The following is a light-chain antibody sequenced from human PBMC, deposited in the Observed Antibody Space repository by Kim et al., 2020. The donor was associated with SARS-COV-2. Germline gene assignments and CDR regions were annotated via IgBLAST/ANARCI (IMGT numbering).Light chain of an antibody. Sequence: DIQMTPSPSSLAASVGDRVTIACRASQSINTYLNWYQQKPGKAPKLLIYAASTLQSGVPSRFSGSGSGTDFTLTISSLRPEDCATYYCQQSHTAPLLTFGGGTKVDIK. V-gene: IGKV1-39*01. CDR1: QSINTY. CDR3: QQSHTAPLLT. CDR2: AAS. J-gene: IGKJ4*01.